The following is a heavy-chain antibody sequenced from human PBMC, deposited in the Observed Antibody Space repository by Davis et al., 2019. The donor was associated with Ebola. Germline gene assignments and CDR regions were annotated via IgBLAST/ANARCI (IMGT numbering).Heavy chain of an antibody. CDR1: GFTFSSYW. CDR2: INSDGSST. Sequence: GESLKISCAASGFTFSSYWMHWVRQAPGKGLVWVSRINSDGSSTSYADSVKGRFTISRDNAKNTLYLQMNSLRAEDTAVYYCARGGIAAAANLARHYYYYYGMDVWGQGTTVTVSS. J-gene: IGHJ6*02. CDR3: ARGGIAAAANLARHYYYYYGMDV. V-gene: IGHV3-74*01. D-gene: IGHD6-13*01.